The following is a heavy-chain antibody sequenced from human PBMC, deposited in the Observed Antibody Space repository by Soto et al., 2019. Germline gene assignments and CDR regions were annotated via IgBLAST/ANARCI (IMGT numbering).Heavy chain of an antibody. V-gene: IGHV3-30*03. CDR2: ISYDEIDK. CDR3: AREGLLYQWFDP. J-gene: IGHJ5*02. Sequence: GGSLRLSCAASGFTFTSHAMHWVRQTPGKGLEWVAAISYDEIDKKYASSVKGRFTVSRDNVKNTLSLQMNSLRPEDTAVYYCAREGLLYQWFDPWGQGTLVTVS. CDR1: GFTFTSHA. D-gene: IGHD3-3*01.